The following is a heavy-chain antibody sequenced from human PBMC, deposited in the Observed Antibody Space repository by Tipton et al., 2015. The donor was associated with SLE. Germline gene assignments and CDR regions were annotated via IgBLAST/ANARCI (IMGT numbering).Heavy chain of an antibody. J-gene: IGHJ5*02. CDR3: ARAIRWIQLGYNCFDP. D-gene: IGHD5-18*01. CDR1: GGSFSGYY. Sequence: TLSLTCAVYGGSFSGYYWSWIRQPPGKGLEWIGYSYYSGSTNYNPSLKSRVTISVDTSKNQFSLKLSSVTAADTAVCYCARAIRWIQLGYNCFDPWGQGTLVTVSS. V-gene: IGHV4-59*01. CDR2: SYYSGST.